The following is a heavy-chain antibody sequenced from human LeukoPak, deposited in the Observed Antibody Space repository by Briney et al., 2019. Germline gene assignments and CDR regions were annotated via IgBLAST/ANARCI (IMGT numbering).Heavy chain of an antibody. V-gene: IGHV4-59*01. Sequence: PSETLSLTCTVSGGSISSYYWSWIRQPPGKELEWLGYIHDSGSTNYNPALKSRVTISVDTSKNQFSLKLSSVTAADTAVYYCARGDSYGSPWFNYWGQGTLVTVSS. CDR2: IHDSGST. J-gene: IGHJ4*02. D-gene: IGHD5-18*01. CDR1: GGSISSYY. CDR3: ARGDSYGSPWFNY.